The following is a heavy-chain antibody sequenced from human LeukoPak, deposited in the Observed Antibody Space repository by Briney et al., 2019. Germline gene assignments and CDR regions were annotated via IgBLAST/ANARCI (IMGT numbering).Heavy chain of an antibody. D-gene: IGHD2-2*02. CDR3: ARDWYCSSSICYTDRNWFDP. CDR2: ISTTSTYT. Sequence: GGSLRLSCTASGFTFSDYYMSYIRQAPGKGLEWVSYISTTSTYTDYADSVRGRFTISRANAKNLLYLQMNSLRPEDTAVYYCARDWYCSSSICYTDRNWFDPWGQGTLVTVSS. J-gene: IGHJ5*02. V-gene: IGHV3-11*05. CDR1: GFTFSDYY.